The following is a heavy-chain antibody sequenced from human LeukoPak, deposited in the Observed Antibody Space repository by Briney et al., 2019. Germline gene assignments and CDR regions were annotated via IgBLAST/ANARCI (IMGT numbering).Heavy chain of an antibody. Sequence: GGSLRLSCAASGFTVSSNYTSWVRQAPGKGLEWVSVIYSGGSTYYADSVKGRFTISRDNSKNTPYLQMNSLRAEDTAVYYCARDRIAVAGKTYYYYGMDVWGQGTTVTVSS. J-gene: IGHJ6*02. CDR2: IYSGGST. CDR1: GFTVSSNY. V-gene: IGHV3-53*01. CDR3: ARDRIAVAGKTYYYYGMDV. D-gene: IGHD6-19*01.